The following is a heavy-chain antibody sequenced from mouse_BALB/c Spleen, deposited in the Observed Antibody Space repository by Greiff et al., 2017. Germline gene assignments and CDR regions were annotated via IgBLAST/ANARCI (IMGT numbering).Heavy chain of an antibody. Sequence: EVQLHQSGAELVRPGALVKLSCKASGFNIKDYYMHWVKQRPEQGLEWIGWIDPENGNTIYDPKFQGKASITADTSSNTAYLQLSSLTSEDTAVYYCARGLRTYFDYWGQGTTLTVSS. J-gene: IGHJ2*01. V-gene: IGHV14-1*02. CDR3: ARGLRTYFDY. CDR1: GFNIKDYY. D-gene: IGHD1-1*01. CDR2: IDPENGNT.